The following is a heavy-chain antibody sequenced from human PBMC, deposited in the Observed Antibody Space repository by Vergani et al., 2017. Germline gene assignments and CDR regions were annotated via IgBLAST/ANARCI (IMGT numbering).Heavy chain of an antibody. CDR2: IYSGGIT. CDR1: GFTVSSNY. D-gene: IGHD3-3*01. V-gene: IGHV3-53*02. Sequence: EVQLVETGGGLIQPGGSLRLSCAASGFTVSSNYMSWVRQAPGKGLEWVSVIYSGGITYYADSVKGRFTISRDNSKNTLYLQMNSLRAEDTAVYYCARDRVDFWSGTFDYWGQGTLVTVSS. CDR3: ARDRVDFWSGTFDY. J-gene: IGHJ4*02.